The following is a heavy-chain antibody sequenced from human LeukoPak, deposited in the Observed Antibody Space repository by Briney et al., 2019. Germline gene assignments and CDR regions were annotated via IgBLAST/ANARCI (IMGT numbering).Heavy chain of an antibody. CDR3: ARVIAAAGNPYYYYGMDV. D-gene: IGHD6-13*01. Sequence: PSETLSLTCTVSGGSVSSGSYYWSWIRQPPGKGLECIGYIYYSGSTNYNPSLKSRVTISVDKSKNQFSLKLSSVTAADTAVYYCARVIAAAGNPYYYYGMDVWGQGTTVTVSS. CDR2: IYYSGST. V-gene: IGHV4-61*01. CDR1: GGSVSSGSYY. J-gene: IGHJ6*02.